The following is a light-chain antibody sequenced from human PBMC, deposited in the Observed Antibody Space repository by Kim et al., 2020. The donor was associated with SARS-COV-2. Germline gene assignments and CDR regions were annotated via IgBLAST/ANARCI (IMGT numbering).Light chain of an antibody. CDR2: AAS. CDR3: QQSSSTPLA. J-gene: IGKJ4*01. V-gene: IGKV1-39*01. Sequence: ASVGDRVTITCRASQSISKYLNWYQQKPRKAPKLLIHAASSLQRGVPSRFSGSGSGTDFTLTISSLQPEDFATYYCQQSSSTPLAFGGGTKVDIK. CDR1: QSISKY.